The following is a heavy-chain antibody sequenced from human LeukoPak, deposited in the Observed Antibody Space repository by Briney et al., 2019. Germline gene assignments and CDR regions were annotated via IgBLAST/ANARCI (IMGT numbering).Heavy chain of an antibody. J-gene: IGHJ2*01. CDR1: GYSISSGYY. Sequence: SETLSLTCAVSGYSISSGYYWGWIRQPPGKGLEWIGSIYHSGSTYYNLSLKSRVTISVDTSKNQFSLKLSSVTAADTAVYYCARRLYSSSYWYFDLWGRGTLVTVSS. CDR2: IYHSGST. D-gene: IGHD6-6*01. V-gene: IGHV4-38-2*01. CDR3: ARRLYSSSYWYFDL.